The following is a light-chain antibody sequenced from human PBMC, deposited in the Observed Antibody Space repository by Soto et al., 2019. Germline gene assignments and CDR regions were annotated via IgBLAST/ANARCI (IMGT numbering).Light chain of an antibody. V-gene: IGKV1-5*03. Sequence: DIQMTQSPSTLSASVGDRVTITCRASPSISSWLAWYQQKPGKAPKLLLYKASSLESGVPSRFSGSGSGTEFNLTIRSLQPDDFATNYCQQYHRYPLTFGGGTKVESK. CDR3: QQYHRYPLT. CDR1: PSISSW. J-gene: IGKJ4*01. CDR2: KAS.